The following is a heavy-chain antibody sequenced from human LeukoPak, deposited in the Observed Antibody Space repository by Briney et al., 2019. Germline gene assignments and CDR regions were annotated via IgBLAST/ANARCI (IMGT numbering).Heavy chain of an antibody. J-gene: IGHJ4*02. V-gene: IGHV4-61*02. CDR3: ARDYGLLGLYYYYFDY. CDR2: IYTSGST. CDR1: GGSISSGSYY. Sequence: SETLSLTCAVSGGSISSGSYYWSWIRQPAGKGLEWIGRIYTSGSTNYNPSLKSRVTISVDTSKNQFSLKLSSVTAADTAAYYCARDYGLLGLYYYYFDYWGQGTLVTVSS. D-gene: IGHD2-8*01.